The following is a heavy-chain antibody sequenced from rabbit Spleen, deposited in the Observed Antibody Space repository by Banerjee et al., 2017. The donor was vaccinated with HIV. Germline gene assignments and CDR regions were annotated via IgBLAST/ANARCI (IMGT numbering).Heavy chain of an antibody. J-gene: IGHJ6*01. D-gene: IGHD8-1*01. CDR2: IEGGSSTFS. V-gene: IGHV1S45*01. CDR1: GIDFSSYYY. CDR3: ARDSGSSFSSYGMDL. Sequence: QEQLEESGGDLVKPGASLTLTCTASGIDFSSYYYMCWVRQAPGKGLEWIACIEGGSSTFSYFASWAKGRFTCSKASSTTVTLQMTSLTAADTATYFCARDSGSSFSSYGMDLWGPGTLVTVS.